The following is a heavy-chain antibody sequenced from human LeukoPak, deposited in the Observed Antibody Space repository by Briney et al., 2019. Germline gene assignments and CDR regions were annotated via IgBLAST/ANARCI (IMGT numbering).Heavy chain of an antibody. V-gene: IGHV4-34*01. D-gene: IGHD1-26*01. CDR1: GFTFSSYW. CDR2: INHSGST. J-gene: IGHJ4*02. CDR3: SRRPRNSGSYDGPPGLDY. Sequence: TGGSLRLSCAASGFTFSSYWMSWIRQSPGKGLEWIGEINHSGSTNYNPSLKSRVTISVDTSKNQFSLKLSSVTAADTAVYYCSRRPRNSGSYDGPPGLDYWGQGTPVTVSS.